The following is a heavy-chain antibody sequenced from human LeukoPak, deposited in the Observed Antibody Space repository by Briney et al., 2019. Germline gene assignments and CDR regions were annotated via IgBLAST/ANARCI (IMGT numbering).Heavy chain of an antibody. Sequence: SETLSLTCTVSGGSVNNAAYYWSWIRQHPGKGLEWIGHIDYRGRTNYNPSLKSRVTISVDTSENQFSLRLSSVTTADTAVYYCARGVRDGYKTVDYWGQGTLVTVSS. CDR2: IDYRGRT. CDR1: GGSVNNAAYY. V-gene: IGHV4-31*03. J-gene: IGHJ4*02. CDR3: ARGVRDGYKTVDY. D-gene: IGHD5-24*01.